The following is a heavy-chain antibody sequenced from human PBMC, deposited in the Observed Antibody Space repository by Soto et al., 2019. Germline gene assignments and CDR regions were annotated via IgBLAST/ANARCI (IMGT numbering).Heavy chain of an antibody. Sequence: ASVKVSCKASGYTFTSYYMHWVRQAPGQGLEWMGIINPSGGSTSYAQKFQGRVTMTRDTSTSTVYMELSSLRSEDTAVYYCARDQRFSDILTGYYPPCGMDVWGQGTTVTVSS. CDR3: ARDQRFSDILTGYYPPCGMDV. D-gene: IGHD3-9*01. CDR2: INPSGGST. CDR1: GYTFTSYY. J-gene: IGHJ6*02. V-gene: IGHV1-46*01.